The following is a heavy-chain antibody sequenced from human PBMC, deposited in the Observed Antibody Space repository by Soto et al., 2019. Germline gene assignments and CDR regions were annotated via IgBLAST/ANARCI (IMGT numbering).Heavy chain of an antibody. CDR3: ARERGPYYDFWSGYYTGYYFDY. CDR1: GFTFSSYG. CDR2: IWYDGSNK. J-gene: IGHJ4*02. D-gene: IGHD3-3*01. Sequence: GSLRLSCAASGFTFSSYGMHWVRQAPGKGLEWVAVIWYDGSNKYYADSVKGRFTISRDNSKNTLYLQMNSLRAEDTAVYYCARERGPYYDFWSGYYTGYYFDYWGQGTLVTVSS. V-gene: IGHV3-33*01.